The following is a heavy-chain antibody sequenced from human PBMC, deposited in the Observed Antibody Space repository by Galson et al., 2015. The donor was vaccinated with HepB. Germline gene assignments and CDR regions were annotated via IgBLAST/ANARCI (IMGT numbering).Heavy chain of an antibody. J-gene: IGHJ3*02. Sequence: CAISGDSVSSNSATWNWIRQSPSRGLEWLGRTYYRSEWYDDYGVSVKSRITISADTSTNRFSLHLNSVSPEDTAVYYCAREDDVTMVRGVTLTAGSLDIWGLGTLVTVSS. D-gene: IGHD3-10*01. CDR2: TYYRSEWYD. CDR3: AREDDVTMVRGVTLTAGSLDI. V-gene: IGHV6-1*01. CDR1: GDSVSSNSAT.